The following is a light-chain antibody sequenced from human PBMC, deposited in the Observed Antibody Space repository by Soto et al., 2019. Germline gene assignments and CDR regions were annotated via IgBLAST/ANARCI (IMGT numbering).Light chain of an antibody. V-gene: IGLV2-14*03. J-gene: IGLJ1*01. CDR1: SSDVGGYNF. Sequence: QSALTQPASVSGSPGQSITISCTGSSSDVGGYNFVSWYQQHPGKVPKLMIYDVSSRPSGVSDRFSGSKSGNTASLTISGLQAEDEGDYYCSSYTRSSTHVFGSGTKVTVL. CDR3: SSYTRSSTHV. CDR2: DVS.